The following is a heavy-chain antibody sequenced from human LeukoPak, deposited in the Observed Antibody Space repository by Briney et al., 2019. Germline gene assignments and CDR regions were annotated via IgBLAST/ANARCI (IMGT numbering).Heavy chain of an antibody. J-gene: IGHJ4*02. V-gene: IGHV3-7*03. CDR2: IXQDGSXK. CDR3: ARDQDAYSSGWYGVFDY. CDR1: GXXXXXXW. D-gene: IGHD6-19*01. Sequence: PGGSLRLSCAAXGXXXXXXWXXXXXXAXGXXLXXVXXIXQDGSXKNYVDSVKGRFTISXDNAKNSLYLQMNSLRAEDTAVYYCARDQDAYSSGWYGVFDYWGQGTLVTVSS.